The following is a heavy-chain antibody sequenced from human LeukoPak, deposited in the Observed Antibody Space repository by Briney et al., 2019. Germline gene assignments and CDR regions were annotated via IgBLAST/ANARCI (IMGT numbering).Heavy chain of an antibody. CDR1: GGSISSSSYY. D-gene: IGHD6-13*01. CDR2: IYYSGST. V-gene: IGHV4-39*01. J-gene: IGHJ3*02. CDR3: ARHSAHSSTNDAFDI. Sequence: SETLSLTCTVSGGSISSSSYYWGWIRQPPGKGLEWIGSIYYSGSTYYNPSLKSRVTISVDTSKNQFSLKLSAETAADTAVYYCARHSAHSSTNDAFDIWGQGTMVTVSS.